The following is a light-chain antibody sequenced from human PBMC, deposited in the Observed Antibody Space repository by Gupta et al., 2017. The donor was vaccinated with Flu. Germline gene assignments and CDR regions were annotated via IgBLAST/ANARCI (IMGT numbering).Light chain of an antibody. J-gene: IGKJ5*01. CDR1: QSISSY. CDR2: AAS. V-gene: IGKV1-39*01. Sequence: QTTHSPSSLSASVGDRVTITCRASQSISSYLNWYQQKPGKAPKLLIYAASSLQSGVPSRFSGSGSGTDFTLTISSLQPEDFATYYCQQSDSTPITFGQGTRLEIK. CDR3: QQSDSTPIT.